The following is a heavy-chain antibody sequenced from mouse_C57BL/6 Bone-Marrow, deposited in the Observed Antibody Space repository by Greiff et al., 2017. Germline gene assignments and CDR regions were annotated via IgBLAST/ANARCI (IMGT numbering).Heavy chain of an antibody. CDR3: EGTTVGGYFDV. V-gene: IGHV1-64*01. J-gene: IGHJ1*03. D-gene: IGHD1-1*01. CDR1: GYPFTSYW. CDR2: LHPNSGSP. Sequence: QFQLQQPGAELVKPGASVKLSCKASGYPFTSYWMPWVKQRPGQGLAWIGMLHPNSGSPNYNEKFKSKATLTVDKSSSTAYMQLSSLTSEDSAVYYCEGTTVGGYFDVGGTGTTGTVSS.